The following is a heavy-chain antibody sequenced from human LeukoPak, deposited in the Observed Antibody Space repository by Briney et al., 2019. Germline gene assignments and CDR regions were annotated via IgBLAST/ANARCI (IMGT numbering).Heavy chain of an antibody. CDR3: ARLNDYGDYVAH. D-gene: IGHD4-17*01. J-gene: IGHJ4*02. V-gene: IGHV4-39*01. CDR2: IYYSGST. Sequence: SETLSLTCTVSGGSISSSSYYWGWLRQPPGKGLEWIGNIYYSGSTYYNPSLKSRVTISEDTSKNQFSLKLSSVTAADTAVYYCARLNDYGDYVAHWGQGTLVTVSS. CDR1: GGSISSSSYY.